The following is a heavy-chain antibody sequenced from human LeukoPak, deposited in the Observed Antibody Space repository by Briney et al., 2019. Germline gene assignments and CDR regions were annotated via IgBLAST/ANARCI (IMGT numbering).Heavy chain of an antibody. D-gene: IGHD6-13*01. V-gene: IGHV4-34*01. CDR3: ATIRAYSREKSFDY. Sequence: PSETLSLTCAVYGGSFSGYYWSWIRQPPGKGLEWIGEINHSGSTNYNPSLKSQVTISVDTSKNQFSLKLSSVTAADTAVYYCATIRAYSREKSFDYWGQGTLVTVSS. CDR1: GGSFSGYY. J-gene: IGHJ4*02. CDR2: INHSGST.